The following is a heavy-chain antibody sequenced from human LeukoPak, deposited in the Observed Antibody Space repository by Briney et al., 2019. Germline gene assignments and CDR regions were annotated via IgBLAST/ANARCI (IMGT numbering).Heavy chain of an antibody. V-gene: IGHV3-48*01. J-gene: IGHJ4*02. CDR3: SSSSVPAAQRTFDY. Sequence: GGSLRLSCAASGFTFSSYSMNWVRQAPGKGLEWVSYISSSSSTIYYADSVKGRFTISRDNAKNSLYLQMNSLRAEDTAVYYCSSSSVPAAQRTFDYWGQGTLVTVSS. CDR2: ISSSSSTI. D-gene: IGHD2-2*01. CDR1: GFTFSSYS.